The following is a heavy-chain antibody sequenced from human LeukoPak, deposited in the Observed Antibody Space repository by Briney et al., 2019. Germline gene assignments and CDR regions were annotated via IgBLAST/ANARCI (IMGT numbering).Heavy chain of an antibody. J-gene: IGHJ4*02. CDR1: GFTFSSYA. CDR2: ISGSGGST. V-gene: IGHV3-23*01. D-gene: IGHD3-3*01. CDR3: AKGGHTIFGVVVTFFDY. Sequence: PGGSLRLSCAASGFTFSSYAMSWVRQAPGKGLEWVSAISGSGGSTYYADSVKGRFAISRDNSKNTLYLQMNSLRAEDTAVYYCAKGGHTIFGVVVTFFDYWGQGTLVTVSS.